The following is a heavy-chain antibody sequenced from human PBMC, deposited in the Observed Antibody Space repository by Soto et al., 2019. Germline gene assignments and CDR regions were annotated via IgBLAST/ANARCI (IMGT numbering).Heavy chain of an antibody. J-gene: IGHJ4*02. D-gene: IGHD2-2*01. CDR1: GGTFTSFA. CDR2: IIPISGTA. CDR3: AGGCSSPGCYYRLDRD. V-gene: IGHV1-69*01. Sequence: QVQLVQSGAEVKKPGSSVKVSCKASGGTFTSFAVSWVRQAPGQGLEWMGGIIPISGTAHYAQKFQGRVTITADESRSTAYMELSSLRSEDTAVYYWAGGCSSPGCYYRLDRDWGQGTLVTVSS.